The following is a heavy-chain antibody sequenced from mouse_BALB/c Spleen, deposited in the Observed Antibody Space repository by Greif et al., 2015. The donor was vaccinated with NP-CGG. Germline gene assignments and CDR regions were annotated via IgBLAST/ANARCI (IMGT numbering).Heavy chain of an antibody. D-gene: IGHD2-3*01. J-gene: IGHJ2*01. CDR2: INPSTGYT. CDR1: GYTFTSYW. Sequence: VQLQQSGAELAKPGASVKMSCKASGYTFTSYWMHWVKQRPGQGLEWIGYINPSTGYTEYSQKFKDKATLTADKSSSTAYMQLSSLTSEDSAVYYCAIYDGYYFDYWGQGTTLTVSS. V-gene: IGHV1-7*01. CDR3: AIYDGYYFDY.